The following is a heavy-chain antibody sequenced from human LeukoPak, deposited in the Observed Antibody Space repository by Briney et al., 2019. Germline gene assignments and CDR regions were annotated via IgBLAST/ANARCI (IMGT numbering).Heavy chain of an antibody. CDR3: ARGDGYNFFDY. D-gene: IGHD5-24*01. V-gene: IGHV3-53*01. CDR2: FYVGGAT. Sequence: TGGSLRLSCAVSVFSVTNNYMSWVRQAPGKGLEWVSVFYVGGATYYADSVKGRFTISRDNSENTLYLQMKSLRAEDTAVYYCARGDGYNFFDYWGQGTLVTVSS. J-gene: IGHJ4*02. CDR1: VFSVTNNY.